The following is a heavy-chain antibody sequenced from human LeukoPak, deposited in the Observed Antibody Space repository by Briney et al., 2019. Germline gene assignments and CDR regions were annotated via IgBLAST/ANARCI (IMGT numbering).Heavy chain of an antibody. Sequence: PSETLSLTCSVSGGPIGAYYWSWIRQPAGKGLEWIGRMFSSRISTYNPSLRSRVTMSVDTSKNQISLNLRSVTAADTAVYYCARDSYYDFWSGYVNWFDPWGQGTLVIVSP. CDR2: MFSSRIS. J-gene: IGHJ5*02. CDR1: GGPIGAYY. V-gene: IGHV4-4*07. CDR3: ARDSYYDFWSGYVNWFDP. D-gene: IGHD3-3*01.